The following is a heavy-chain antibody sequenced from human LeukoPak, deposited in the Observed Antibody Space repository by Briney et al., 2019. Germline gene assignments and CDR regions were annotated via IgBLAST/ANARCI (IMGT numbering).Heavy chain of an antibody. CDR2: IKSKRDGGAI. J-gene: IGHJ4*02. D-gene: IGHD6-13*01. V-gene: IGHV3-15*01. CDR3: TTVGSSWGFDY. CDR1: GFTFSNAW. Sequence: GGALRLSCAASGFTFSNAWMTWVRQAPGKGLEWVGRIKSKRDGGAIDYAAPVKGRFTISRDDSKNTLYLQMNSLTTEDSAVYYCTTVGSSWGFDYWGQGTLVTVSS.